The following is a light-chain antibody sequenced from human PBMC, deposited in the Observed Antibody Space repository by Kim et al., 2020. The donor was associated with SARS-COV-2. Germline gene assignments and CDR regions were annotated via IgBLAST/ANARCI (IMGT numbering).Light chain of an antibody. CDR3: QQRNSWPHT. Sequence: SLARGETATPSGRASQSISTYWAGYKQKPGQAPRLLIFDAPNGATGIQARFSGSGSGTDFTLTISSLEPEDSEVYYCQQRNSWPHTFGQGTKLEI. CDR2: DAP. CDR1: QSISTY. V-gene: IGKV3-11*01. J-gene: IGKJ2*01.